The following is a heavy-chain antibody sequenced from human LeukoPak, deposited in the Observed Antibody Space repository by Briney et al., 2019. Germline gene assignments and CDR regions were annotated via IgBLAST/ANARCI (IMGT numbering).Heavy chain of an antibody. D-gene: IGHD3-10*01. J-gene: IGHJ6*04. CDR1: GFTFSSYS. V-gene: IGHV3-21*01. CDR2: ISSSSSYI. CDR3: ARALWFGELEFNYYYGMDV. Sequence: PGGSLRLPCAASGFTFSSYSMNWVRQAPGKGLEWVSSISSSSSYIYYADSVKGRFTISRDNAKNSLYLQMNSLRSEDTAVYYCARALWFGELEFNYYYGMDVWGKGTTVTVSS.